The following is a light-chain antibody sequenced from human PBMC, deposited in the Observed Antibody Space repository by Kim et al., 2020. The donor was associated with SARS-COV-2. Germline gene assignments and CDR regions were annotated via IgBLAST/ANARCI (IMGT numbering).Light chain of an antibody. V-gene: IGKV1-39*01. CDR3: QQSFGPRPIT. CDR1: QSIGKF. CDR2: GAS. Sequence: IQMTQSPSSLSASVGDRVTITCRASQSIGKFLNWYQQRSGNAPNLLIYGASTLQGGVPSRFSGSGSGTEFTLTISSLQPEDFVTYYCQQSFGPRPITFGQGTRLEIK. J-gene: IGKJ5*01.